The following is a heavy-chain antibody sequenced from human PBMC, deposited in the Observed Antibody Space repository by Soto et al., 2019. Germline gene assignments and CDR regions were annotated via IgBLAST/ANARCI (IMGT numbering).Heavy chain of an antibody. Sequence: SETLSLTCAVSGGSISSGGYSWSWIRQPPGKGLEWIGYIYHSGSTYYNPSLKSRVTISVDRSKNQFSLKLSSVTAADTAVYYCARSPGYSSSYGMDVWGQGTTVTVSS. D-gene: IGHD6-19*01. J-gene: IGHJ6*02. CDR1: GGSISSGGYS. CDR2: IYHSGST. CDR3: ARSPGYSSSYGMDV. V-gene: IGHV4-30-2*02.